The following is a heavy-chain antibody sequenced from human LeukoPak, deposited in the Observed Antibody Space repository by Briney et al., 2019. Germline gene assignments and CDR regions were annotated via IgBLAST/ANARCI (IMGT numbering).Heavy chain of an antibody. D-gene: IGHD1-14*01. CDR1: GVTSNSYG. CDR2: IRYDGSDK. Sequence: GGSLRLSCAASGVTSNSYGMHWVRQAPGKGLEWVSFIRYDGSDKYYADSVTGRFTISRDSSKNTLYLQMNSLRVEDTAVYYCAKDQSTGTSWTSYYMDVWGKGTTVTVSS. J-gene: IGHJ6*03. V-gene: IGHV3-30*02. CDR3: AKDQSTGTSWTSYYMDV.